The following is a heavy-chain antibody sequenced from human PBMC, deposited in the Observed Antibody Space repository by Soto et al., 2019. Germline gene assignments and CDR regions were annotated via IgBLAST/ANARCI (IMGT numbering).Heavy chain of an antibody. Sequence: EVQLVESGGGLVQPGGSLRLSCAASGFTFTSYWMSWVRQAPGKGLEWVADIEQDGSEKYYVDSVKGRFTISRDNAKNSLYLQMNSLRAEDTAVYYCARGGQDESTVTTVNYYYYYMDVWGKGTTVTVSS. V-gene: IGHV3-7*01. CDR1: GFTFTSYW. D-gene: IGHD4-17*01. CDR3: ARGGQDESTVTTVNYYYYYMDV. J-gene: IGHJ6*03. CDR2: IEQDGSEK.